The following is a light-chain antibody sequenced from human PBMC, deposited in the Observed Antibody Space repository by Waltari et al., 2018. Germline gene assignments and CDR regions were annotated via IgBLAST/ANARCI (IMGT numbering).Light chain of an antibody. CDR2: KDT. CDR3: YSAADNIVM. J-gene: IGLJ3*02. Sequence: SYELTQPSSVSVSPGQTARITCSGDLLAKKYGRWFQQKPGQAPVVVIYKDTERPSEIPERFSGSSSGTTVTLTISGAQVDDEADYYCYSAADNIVMFGGGTKLTVL. V-gene: IGLV3-27*01. CDR1: LLAKKY.